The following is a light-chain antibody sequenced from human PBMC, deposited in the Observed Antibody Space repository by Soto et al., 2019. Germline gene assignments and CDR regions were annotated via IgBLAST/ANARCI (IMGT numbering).Light chain of an antibody. CDR3: PRDSNWPGWT. CDR1: QSVSTN. J-gene: IGKJ1*01. Sequence: IVMTQSPATLSVSPGQRATLSCRTSQSVSTNLAWYQQKPGQAPRLLIYGASTRATGIPARFSGSGAGTGCTLSVRGRPSDDLAGYYCPRDSNWPGWTFGEGARVDFK. CDR2: GAS. V-gene: IGKV3D-15*01.